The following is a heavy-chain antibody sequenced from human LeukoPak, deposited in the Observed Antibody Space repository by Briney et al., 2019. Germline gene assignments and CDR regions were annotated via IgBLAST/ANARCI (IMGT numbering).Heavy chain of an antibody. CDR1: GFTVSSNH. CDR3: ARDGEDHYYDY. J-gene: IGHJ4*02. Sequence: GGSLRLSCAASGFTVSSNHMSWVRQAPGKGLEWVSVIYIGGTIYYADSVKGRFTISRDNSMNTVYLEMSSLRAEDTAVYYCARDGEDHYYDYWGQGTLVTVST. CDR2: IYIGGTI. V-gene: IGHV3-66*01. D-gene: IGHD3-10*01.